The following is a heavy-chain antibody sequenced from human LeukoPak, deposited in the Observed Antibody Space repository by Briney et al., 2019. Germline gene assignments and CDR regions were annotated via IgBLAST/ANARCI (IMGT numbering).Heavy chain of an antibody. CDR2: IVVGSVNT. Sequence: SVTVSCTASGFTFGTSAVQWVRQARGQRLEWIGWIVVGSVNTNYAQKFQERVTITRDVSTSTAYMELNSLRSEDTAVYYCAATLTVTTGSAYFGMDVWGQGTTVTVSS. J-gene: IGHJ6*02. CDR1: GFTFGTSA. D-gene: IGHD4-17*01. CDR3: AATLTVTTGSAYFGMDV. V-gene: IGHV1-58*01.